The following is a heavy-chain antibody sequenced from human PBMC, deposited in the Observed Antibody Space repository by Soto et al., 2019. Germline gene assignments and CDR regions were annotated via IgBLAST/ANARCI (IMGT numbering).Heavy chain of an antibody. J-gene: IGHJ4*02. D-gene: IGHD4-4*01. Sequence: GGSLRLSCAASGFPVRNYWMSWVRQAPGKGLEWVANIAQDGSEKYYVDSVKGRFSISKDNAKNSLYLQMNSLRAEDTAVYYSAREDHSTYNYWGQGTLVTGSS. CDR1: GFPVRNYW. CDR2: IAQDGSEK. V-gene: IGHV3-7*04. CDR3: AREDHSTYNY.